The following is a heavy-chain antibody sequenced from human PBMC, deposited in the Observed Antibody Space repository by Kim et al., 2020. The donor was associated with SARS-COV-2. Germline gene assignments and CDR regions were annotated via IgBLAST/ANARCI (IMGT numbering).Heavy chain of an antibody. V-gene: IGHV1-3*01. CDR2: INAGNGNT. J-gene: IGHJ4*02. CDR1: GYTFTSYA. Sequence: ASVKVSCKASGYTFTSYAMHWVRQAPGQRLEWMGWINAGNGNTKYSQKFQGRVTITRDTSASTAYMELSSLRSEDTAVYYCARDKYYYGSGRSGAFFDYWGQGTLVTVSS. CDR3: ARDKYYYGSGRSGAFFDY. D-gene: IGHD3-10*01.